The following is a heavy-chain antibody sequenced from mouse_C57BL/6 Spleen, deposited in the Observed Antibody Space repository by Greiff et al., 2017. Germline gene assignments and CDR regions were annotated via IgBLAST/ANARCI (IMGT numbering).Heavy chain of an antibody. V-gene: IGHV7-3*01. CDR3: ARSTTPWYFDV. J-gene: IGHJ1*03. CDR2: IRNKANGYTT. Sequence: DVKLVESGGGLVQPGGSLSLSCAASGFTFTDYYMSWVRQPPGKALEWLGFIRNKANGYTTEYSASVKGRFTISRDNSQSILYLQMNALRAGDSATYYCARSTTPWYFDVWGTGTTVTVSS. CDR1: GFTFTDYY. D-gene: IGHD1-1*01.